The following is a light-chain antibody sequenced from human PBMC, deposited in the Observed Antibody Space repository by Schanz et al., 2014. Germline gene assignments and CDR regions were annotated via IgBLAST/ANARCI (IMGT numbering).Light chain of an antibody. CDR1: QSVSSNS. J-gene: IGKJ1*01. CDR2: GTS. Sequence: EVVLTQSPGTLSLSPGERATLSCRASQSVSSNSLAWYQQTPGQAPRLLIYGTSSRATGVPDRISGSGSGTDFTLTITRLEPEDFAVYYCQQFGSSPRTFGQGTKVEIK. V-gene: IGKV3-20*01. CDR3: QQFGSSPRT.